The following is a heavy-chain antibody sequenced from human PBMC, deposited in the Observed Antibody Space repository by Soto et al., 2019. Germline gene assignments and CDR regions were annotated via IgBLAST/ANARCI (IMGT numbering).Heavy chain of an antibody. CDR1: GGSMSSYY. CDR3: ARADPDASVGY. J-gene: IGHJ4*02. Sequence: LSLTCTVSGGSMSSYYWTWLRQSPGRGLEWIGYISYSGSTYYNPSLKSRVTISADTSKNQFSLRMNSMIAADTAVYYCARADPDASVGYWGQGTLVTVSS. CDR2: ISYSGST. V-gene: IGHV4-59*01. D-gene: IGHD2-15*01.